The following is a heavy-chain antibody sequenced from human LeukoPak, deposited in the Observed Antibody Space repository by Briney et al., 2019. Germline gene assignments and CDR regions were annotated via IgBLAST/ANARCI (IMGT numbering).Heavy chain of an antibody. D-gene: IGHD7-27*01. J-gene: IGHJ5*02. CDR2: VSGEQTDK. V-gene: IGHV3-30*04. Sequence: AWGSLRLSCVASGFTFVHFSMHWVRQAPGKGLEWVAFVSGEQTDKYYADSVRGRFTISRDNSRNTLFLEMNSLRPDDTAVYYCARDQPGTYTMSSTWGQGTLVTVSS. CDR3: ARDQPGTYTMSST. CDR1: GFTFVHFS.